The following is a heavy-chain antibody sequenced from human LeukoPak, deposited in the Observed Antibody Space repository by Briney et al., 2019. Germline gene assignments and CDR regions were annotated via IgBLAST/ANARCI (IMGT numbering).Heavy chain of an antibody. D-gene: IGHD2-8*01. Sequence: GGSLRLSYAASGFTFSSYEMNWVRQAPGKGLEWISYISTTGDRIQYADSVKGRFTISRDNAKNSLYLQMNSLRAEDTAVYYCARDTKDYWGQGTLVTVSS. CDR3: ARDTKDY. CDR1: GFTFSSYE. CDR2: ISTTGDRI. J-gene: IGHJ4*02. V-gene: IGHV3-48*03.